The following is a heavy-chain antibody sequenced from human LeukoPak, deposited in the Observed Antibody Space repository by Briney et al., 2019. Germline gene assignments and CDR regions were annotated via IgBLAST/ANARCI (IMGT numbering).Heavy chain of an antibody. CDR3: ARGGTEIYYYHYGMDV. CDR2: ISYDGSNK. J-gene: IGHJ6*02. Sequence: PGGSLRLSCAASGFTFSSYAMHWVRQAPGKGLEWVAVISYDGSNKYYADSVKGRFTISRDNSKNTLYLQMNSLRVEDTAVYFCARGGTEIYYYHYGMDVWGQGTTVTVSS. CDR1: GFTFSSYA. V-gene: IGHV3-30*04. D-gene: IGHD5-12*01.